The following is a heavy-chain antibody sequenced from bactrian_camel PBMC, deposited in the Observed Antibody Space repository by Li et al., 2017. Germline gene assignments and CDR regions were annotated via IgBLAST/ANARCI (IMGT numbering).Heavy chain of an antibody. CDR2: IDSDSDR. J-gene: IGHJ4*01. Sequence: VQLVESGGGSVQAGGSLTLSCVASGQSLVSGRTCMGWFRQNPGKAREGLASIDSDSDRTYANSVKGRFTISQDNDKNILYLQMNKLKPEDTGMYYCAADPRFPCDVISHSMTFRGQGTQVTVS. CDR1: GQSLVSGRTC. D-gene: IGHD1*01. V-gene: IGHV3S55*01. CDR3: AADPRFPCDVISHSMTF.